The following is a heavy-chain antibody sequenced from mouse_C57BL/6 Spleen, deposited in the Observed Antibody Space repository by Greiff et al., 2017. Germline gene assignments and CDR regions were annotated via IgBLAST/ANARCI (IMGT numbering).Heavy chain of an antibody. Sequence: QVQLQQPGTELVKPGASVKLSCKASGYTFTSYWMHWVKQRPGQGLEWIGNINPSNGGTNYNEKFKSKATLTVDKSSSTAYMQLSSLTSEDSAVYYCARGGNDYDYSYYAMDYWGQGTSVTVSS. V-gene: IGHV1-53*01. J-gene: IGHJ4*01. CDR3: ARGGNDYDYSYYAMDY. CDR2: INPSNGGT. D-gene: IGHD2-4*01. CDR1: GYTFTSYW.